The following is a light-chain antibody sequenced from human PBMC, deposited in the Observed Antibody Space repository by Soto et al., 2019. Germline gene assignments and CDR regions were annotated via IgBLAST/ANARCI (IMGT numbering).Light chain of an antibody. CDR1: ITDIGAYSY. V-gene: IGLV2-14*03. CDR3: SPYTSSITTGV. Sequence: QSSLTQPASESESPGHTNSIYRTGTITDIGAYSYVSWYQQHPGKAPKLLIYGVSSRHSGVSNRFSGSKSGIAAYLTISGLQADAEAEYRWSPYTSSITTGVFGTGTKVTVL. J-gene: IGLJ1*01. CDR2: GVS.